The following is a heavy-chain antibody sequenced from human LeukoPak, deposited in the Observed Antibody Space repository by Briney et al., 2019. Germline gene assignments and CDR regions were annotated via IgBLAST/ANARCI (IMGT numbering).Heavy chain of an antibody. Sequence: GGSLRLSCAASGFTFGSYAMSWVRQAPGKGLEWVSAISGSGGSTYYADSVKGRFTISRDNSKNTLYLQMNSLRAEDTAVYYCAKDSRVGATMGRYFQHWGQGTLVTVSS. CDR3: AKDSRVGATMGRYFQH. CDR2: ISGSGGST. J-gene: IGHJ1*01. CDR1: GFTFGSYA. V-gene: IGHV3-23*01. D-gene: IGHD1-26*01.